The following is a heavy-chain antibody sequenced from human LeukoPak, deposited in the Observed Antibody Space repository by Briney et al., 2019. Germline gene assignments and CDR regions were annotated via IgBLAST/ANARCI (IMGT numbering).Heavy chain of an antibody. CDR2: MKEDGTEE. CDR3: VRGGWELDF. D-gene: IGHD1-26*01. Sequence: GGSLRLSCAVSGFAFHYYWMAWVRQAPGKGLEWVAHMKEDGTEEYYLDSVRGPFTISKNDAKSSLFLQMNRLTDEDTALYYCVRGGWELDFWGQGALVTVSS. CDR1: GFAFHYYW. J-gene: IGHJ4*02. V-gene: IGHV3-7*03.